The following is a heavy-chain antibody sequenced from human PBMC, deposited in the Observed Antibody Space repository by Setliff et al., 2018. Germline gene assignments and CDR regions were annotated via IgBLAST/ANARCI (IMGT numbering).Heavy chain of an antibody. D-gene: IGHD3-22*01. V-gene: IGHV4-38-2*02. Sequence: SETLSLTCAVSGYSISSGYYWGWIRQPPGKGLEWIGSIYHSGSTYYNPSLKSRVTISVDTSKNQFSLKLSSVTAADTAVYYCARESRYYYDNLGTLDYWGQGTLVTVSS. CDR3: ARESRYYYDNLGTLDY. CDR2: IYHSGST. J-gene: IGHJ4*02. CDR1: GYSISSGYY.